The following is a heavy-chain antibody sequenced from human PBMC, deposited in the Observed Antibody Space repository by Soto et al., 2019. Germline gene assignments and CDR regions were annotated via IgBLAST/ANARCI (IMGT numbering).Heavy chain of an antibody. CDR2: IIPIFGTA. D-gene: IGHD4-17*01. Sequence: GASVKVSCKASGGTFSSYAISWVRQAPGQGLEWMGGIIPIFGTANYAQKFQGRVTITADESTSTAYMELSSLRSEDTAVYYCARDLVYGGNEYYFDYWGQGTLVTVSS. V-gene: IGHV1-69*13. CDR1: GGTFSSYA. CDR3: ARDLVYGGNEYYFDY. J-gene: IGHJ4*02.